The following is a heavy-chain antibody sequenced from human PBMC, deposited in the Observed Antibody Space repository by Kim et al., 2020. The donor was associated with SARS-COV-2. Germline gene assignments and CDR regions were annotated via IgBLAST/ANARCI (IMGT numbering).Heavy chain of an antibody. CDR1: GFSLSNARMG. CDR2: IFSNDEK. J-gene: IGHJ5*02. D-gene: IGHD6-19*01. CDR3: ARIDGWLRPGPHSSGWFNWFDP. V-gene: IGHV2-26*01. Sequence: SGPMLVKPTETLTLTCTVSGFSLSNARMGVSWIRQPPGKALEWLAHIFSNDEKSYSTSLKSRLTISKDTSKSQVVLTMTNMDPVDTATYYCARIDGWLRPGPHSSGWFNWFDPWGQGTLVTVSS.